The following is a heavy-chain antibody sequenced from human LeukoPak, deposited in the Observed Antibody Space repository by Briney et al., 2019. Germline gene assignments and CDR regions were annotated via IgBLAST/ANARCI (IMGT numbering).Heavy chain of an antibody. Sequence: GESLKISCKGFGYSFTSYWIGWVRQMPGKGLEWTGIIYPGASDTRYSPSFQGQVNISADKSISTAYLQWSSLKASDTAMYYCARQTGGTVITIIDYWGQGTLVTVSS. V-gene: IGHV5-51*01. J-gene: IGHJ4*02. D-gene: IGHD4-17*01. CDR1: GYSFTSYW. CDR3: ARQTGGTVITIIDY. CDR2: IYPGASDT.